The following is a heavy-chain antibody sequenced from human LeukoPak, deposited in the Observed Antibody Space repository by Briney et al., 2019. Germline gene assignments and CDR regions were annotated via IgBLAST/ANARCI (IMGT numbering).Heavy chain of an antibody. J-gene: IGHJ4*02. V-gene: IGHV3-20*04. CDR1: GFTFDDYG. CDR2: INWNGGST. Sequence: GGSLRLSCAASGFTFDDYGMSWVRQAPGKGLEWVSGINWNGGSTGYADSVKGRFTISRDIAKNSLYLQMNSLRAEDTALYYCARDDYGDYYFDYWGQGTLVTVSS. D-gene: IGHD4-17*01. CDR3: ARDDYGDYYFDY.